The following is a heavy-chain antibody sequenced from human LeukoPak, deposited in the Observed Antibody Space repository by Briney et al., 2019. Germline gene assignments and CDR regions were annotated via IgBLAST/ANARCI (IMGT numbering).Heavy chain of an antibody. D-gene: IGHD6-13*01. CDR1: GFTFSSYE. CDR3: AGGPSGSWYSFH. Sequence: GGSLRLSCAASGFTFSSYEMNWVRQAPGKGLEWVSAISGSGGNTYYADSVMGRFTISRDNSKNTLYLQMNSLRAEDTAVYYCAGGPSGSWYSFHWGQGTLVTVSS. V-gene: IGHV3-23*01. J-gene: IGHJ4*02. CDR2: ISGSGGNT.